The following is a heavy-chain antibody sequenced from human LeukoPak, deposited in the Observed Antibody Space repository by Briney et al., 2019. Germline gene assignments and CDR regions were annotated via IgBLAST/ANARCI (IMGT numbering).Heavy chain of an antibody. V-gene: IGHV4-39*01. CDR2: IYYSGST. CDR1: GGSIGSSGYY. D-gene: IGHD1-26*01. Sequence: SETLSLTCTVSGGSIGSSGYYWGWIRQPPGKGLEWIASIYYSGSTYYNPSLKSRVTISVDTSKNQLSLKLSSLTAADTAVYYCARHEYSGSYYGLSWFDPWGQGTLVTVSS. CDR3: ARHEYSGSYYGLSWFDP. J-gene: IGHJ5*02.